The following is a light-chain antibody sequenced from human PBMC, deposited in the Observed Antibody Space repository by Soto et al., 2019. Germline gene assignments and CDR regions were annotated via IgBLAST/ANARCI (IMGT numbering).Light chain of an antibody. J-gene: IGLJ3*02. Sequence: QSVLTQPPSVSAAPGQKVTVSCSGSSSNIGNNHVYWFQQFPGTAPKLLIYNDDQRPSGVPDRFSGSKSGTSASLGISGLRSEDEADYYCAAWDDSLTGRVFGGGTKLTVL. CDR3: AAWDDSLTGRV. CDR2: NDD. CDR1: SSNIGNNH. V-gene: IGLV1-47*02.